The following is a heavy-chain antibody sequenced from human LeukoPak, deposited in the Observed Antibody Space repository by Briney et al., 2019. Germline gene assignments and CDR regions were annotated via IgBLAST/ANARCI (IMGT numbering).Heavy chain of an antibody. J-gene: IGHJ4*02. Sequence: GGSLRLSCAASGFAFSSYAIHWVRQAPGKGLEWVAVISYDGSNKNYADSVKGRFTISRDNSKNTLYLQMNSLRAEDTAVYYCAREGTSTSWGFFDYWGQGTLVTVSS. V-gene: IGHV3-30-3*01. D-gene: IGHD6-13*01. CDR3: AREGTSTSWGFFDY. CDR1: GFAFSSYA. CDR2: ISYDGSNK.